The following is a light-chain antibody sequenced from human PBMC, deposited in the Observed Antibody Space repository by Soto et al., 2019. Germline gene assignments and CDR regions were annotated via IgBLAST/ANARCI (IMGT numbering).Light chain of an antibody. CDR1: SSDVGGYNY. Sequence: QSALTQPASVSGSPGQSITISCTGTSSDVGGYNYVSWYQQHPGKAPKLMIYEVSNRPSGVSNRFSGSKSGNTASLTISGLQAEDEADYYCGSYTSSSTRVFGTGTKVTV. J-gene: IGLJ1*01. CDR3: GSYTSSSTRV. CDR2: EVS. V-gene: IGLV2-14*01.